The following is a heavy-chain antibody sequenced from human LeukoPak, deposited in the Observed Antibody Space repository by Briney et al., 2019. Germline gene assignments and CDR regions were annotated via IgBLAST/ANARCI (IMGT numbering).Heavy chain of an antibody. V-gene: IGHV3-48*03. J-gene: IGHJ4*02. D-gene: IGHD2-2*01. CDR1: GFTFSTYE. CDR3: ARRYCSSTTCTLDY. CDR2: ISGSGGAI. Sequence: GGSLRLSCAASGFTFSTYEKNWVRQAPGKGLEWVSHISGSGGAIYYADSVKGRFTISRDNAKNSLYLQMNSLRAEDTAVYYCARRYCSSTTCTLDYWGQGTLVTVSS.